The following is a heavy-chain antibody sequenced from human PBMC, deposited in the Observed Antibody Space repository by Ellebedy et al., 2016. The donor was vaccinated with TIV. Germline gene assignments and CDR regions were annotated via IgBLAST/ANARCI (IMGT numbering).Heavy chain of an antibody. CDR2: IYHSGST. CDR1: GYSISSGYS. Sequence: SETLSLTCTVSGYSISSGYSWAWIRPPPGKGLEWIGSIYHSGSTYYNPSLKSRVTISVDTSKNLFSLQLNSVTPDDTAVYYCARGWFGSGMGVWGQGTTVTVSS. V-gene: IGHV4-38-2*02. D-gene: IGHD3-10*01. J-gene: IGHJ6*02. CDR3: ARGWFGSGMGV.